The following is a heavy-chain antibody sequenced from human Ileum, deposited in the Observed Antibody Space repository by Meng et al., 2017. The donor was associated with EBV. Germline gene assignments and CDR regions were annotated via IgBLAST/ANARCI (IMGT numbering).Heavy chain of an antibody. CDR1: GGSITSSDYY. V-gene: IGHV4-39*07. J-gene: IGHJ1*01. D-gene: IGHD4-17*01. CDR3: VRDGGRNGDSDC. CDR2: IAYTDNA. Sequence: QLQLQESGPGLVKPSETLSVTCSVSGGSITSSDYYWGWIRQPPGKGREWIGNIAYTDNASYNPSLKSRVTISEDTSKNQFSLKMTSLTAADTAVYYCVRDGGRNGDSDCWGQGTLVTVSS.